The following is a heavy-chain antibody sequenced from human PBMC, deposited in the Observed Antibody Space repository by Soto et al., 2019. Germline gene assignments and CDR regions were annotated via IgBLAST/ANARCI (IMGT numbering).Heavy chain of an antibody. CDR3: AKDIYYYYGMDV. CDR2: ISWSSGSI. Sequence: GGSLRLSCAASGFTFSTYAMIWVRQAPGKGLEWVSGISWSSGSIDYADSVKGRFTISRDNAKNSLYLQMNSLRAEDTALYYCAKDIYYYYGMDVWGQGTTVTVSS. V-gene: IGHV3-9*01. J-gene: IGHJ6*02. CDR1: GFTFSTYA.